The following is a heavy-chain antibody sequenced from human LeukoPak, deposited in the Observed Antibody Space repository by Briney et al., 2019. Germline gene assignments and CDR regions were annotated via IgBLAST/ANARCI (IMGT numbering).Heavy chain of an antibody. D-gene: IGHD2-15*01. CDR2: INHNGNVN. CDR3: VRGGGLDV. Sequence: GGSLRLSCAASGFTFSSYWMNWARQAPGKGLEWVASINHNGNVNYYVDSVKGRFTISRDNAKNSLYLQMSNLRAEDTAVYFCVRGGGLDVWGQGTMVTVSS. V-gene: IGHV3-7*03. J-gene: IGHJ3*01. CDR1: GFTFSSYW.